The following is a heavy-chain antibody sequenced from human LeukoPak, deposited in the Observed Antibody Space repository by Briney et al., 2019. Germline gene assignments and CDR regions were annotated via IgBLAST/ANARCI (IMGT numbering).Heavy chain of an antibody. CDR3: AKVRGYDLEGRDFDY. D-gene: IGHD5-12*01. J-gene: IGHJ4*02. Sequence: GGSLRLSCAASGFSFSSYAMHWVRQAPGKGLEWVAVISYDGSKKYYADSVKGRFTISRDNSKNTLYLEMNSLRGEDTAVYYCAKVRGYDLEGRDFDYWGQGTLVTVSS. CDR2: ISYDGSKK. V-gene: IGHV3-30*04. CDR1: GFSFSSYA.